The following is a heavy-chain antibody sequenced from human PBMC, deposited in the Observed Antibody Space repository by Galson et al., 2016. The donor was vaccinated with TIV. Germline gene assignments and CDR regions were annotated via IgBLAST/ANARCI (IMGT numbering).Heavy chain of an antibody. Sequence: SVKVSCKASGGIFRSQAISWVRQAPRQGLEWMGGIISIFRTTQYAQKFQGRVTITADESMSTAYMELSSLRSDDTAVYYCARTDTLKNYYDSSGYYPFWGQGTLVTVSS. CDR1: GGIFRSQA. CDR3: ARTDTLKNYYDSSGYYPF. CDR2: IISIFRTT. V-gene: IGHV1-69*13. J-gene: IGHJ4*02. D-gene: IGHD3-22*01.